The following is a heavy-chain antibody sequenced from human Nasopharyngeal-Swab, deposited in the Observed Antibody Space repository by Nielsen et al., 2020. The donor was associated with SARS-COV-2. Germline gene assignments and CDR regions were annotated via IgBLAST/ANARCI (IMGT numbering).Heavy chain of an antibody. Sequence: SETLSLTCTVSGGSISSYYWSWIRQPPGKGLEWIGYIYYSGSTNYNPSLKSRVTISVDTSKNQFSLKLSSVTAADTAVYYCARLHTYYYGSRWFDPWGQGTLVTVSS. J-gene: IGHJ5*02. CDR3: ARLHTYYYGSRWFDP. CDR2: IYYSGST. V-gene: IGHV4-59*08. CDR1: GGSISSYY. D-gene: IGHD3-10*01.